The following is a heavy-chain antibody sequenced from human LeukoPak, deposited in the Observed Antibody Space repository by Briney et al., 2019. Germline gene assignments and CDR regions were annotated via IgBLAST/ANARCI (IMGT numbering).Heavy chain of an antibody. CDR3: ARGYSYRFDY. J-gene: IGHJ4*02. Sequence: GGSLRLSCAASGFSFYNYDMHWVRQTGKDLEWVSVIAANGDSYYAGSVKGRFTISRDNGNNALYLQMNSLRDGDTAVYYCARGYSYRFDYWGQGTLVTVSS. V-gene: IGHV3-13*01. D-gene: IGHD4-11*01. CDR2: IAANGDS. CDR1: GFSFYNYD.